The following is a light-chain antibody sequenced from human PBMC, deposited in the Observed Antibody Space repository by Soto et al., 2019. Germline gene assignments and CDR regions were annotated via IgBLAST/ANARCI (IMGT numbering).Light chain of an antibody. CDR1: SSNIGAGYD. J-gene: IGLJ2*01. V-gene: IGLV1-40*01. CDR2: GNS. CDR3: QSSDSRLSGWKV. Sequence: QSVLTQPPSVSGAPGQRVTISCTGSSSNIGAGYDVHWYQQLPGTAPKLLIYGNSNRPSGVPDRFSGSKSGTSASLAITGLQAEDEADYYRQSSDSRLSGWKVFGGGTEFTVL.